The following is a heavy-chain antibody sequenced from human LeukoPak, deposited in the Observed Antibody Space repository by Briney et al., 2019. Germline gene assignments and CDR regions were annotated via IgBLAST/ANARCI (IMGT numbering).Heavy chain of an antibody. CDR3: AKGKSIASLWYMDV. J-gene: IGHJ6*03. CDR1: GFSLGDYA. CDR2: ITWDSGTI. V-gene: IGHV3-9*01. D-gene: IGHD2-2*01. Sequence: PGGSLSLSCEASGFSLGDYAMHWVRQIPGKGLEWVSGITWDSGTIDYAGSVRGRFTISRDNAKNSLYLQMNTLRPEDTAIYYCAKGKSIASLWYMDVWGKGTTVIVSS.